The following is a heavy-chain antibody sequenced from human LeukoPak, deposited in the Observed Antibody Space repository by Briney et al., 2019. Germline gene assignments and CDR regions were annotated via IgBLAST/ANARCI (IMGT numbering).Heavy chain of an antibody. J-gene: IGHJ4*02. V-gene: IGHV1-18*01. D-gene: IGHD3-9*01. CDR2: ISAYNGNT. Sequence: ASVKVSFTASGYTFTSYGISWVRQAPGQGLEWMGWISAYNGNTNYAQKLQGRVTMTTDTSTSTAYMELRSLRSDDTAVYYCARVLDILTGYYIDYWGQGTLVTVSS. CDR1: GYTFTSYG. CDR3: ARVLDILTGYYIDY.